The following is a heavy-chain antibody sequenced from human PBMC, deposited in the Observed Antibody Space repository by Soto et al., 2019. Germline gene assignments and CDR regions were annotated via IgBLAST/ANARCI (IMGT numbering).Heavy chain of an antibody. CDR3: AKGSYGSGSYYSWFDP. J-gene: IGHJ5*02. CDR2: ISWNSGSI. Sequence: SLRLSCAASGFTFDDYAMHWVRQAPGKGLEWVSGISWNSGSIGYADSVKGRFTISRDNAKNSLYLQMNSLRAEDTALYYCAKGSYGSGSYYSWFDPWGQGTLVTVSS. CDR1: GFTFDDYA. D-gene: IGHD3-10*01. V-gene: IGHV3-9*01.